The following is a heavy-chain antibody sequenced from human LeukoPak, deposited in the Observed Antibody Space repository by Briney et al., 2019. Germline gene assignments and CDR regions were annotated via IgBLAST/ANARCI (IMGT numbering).Heavy chain of an antibody. CDR2: INGPSSDT. J-gene: IGHJ4*02. Sequence: PGGSLRLSCAASGFTFGDYYMSWIRQTPGKGLEWVAYINGPSSDTVYTDSVRGRFSISRDNAKNSLYLQMNSLRVEDTAVYYCARVLRGYGDYGGLWGQGTLVTVSS. D-gene: IGHD5-12*01. CDR1: GFTFGDYY. V-gene: IGHV3-11*05. CDR3: ARVLRGYGDYGGL.